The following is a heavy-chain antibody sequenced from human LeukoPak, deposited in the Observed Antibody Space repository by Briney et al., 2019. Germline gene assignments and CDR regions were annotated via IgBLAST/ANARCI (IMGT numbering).Heavy chain of an antibody. CDR2: IDANNGDT. Sequence: ASVKVSCKGSGYTFRGNYIHWLRQAPAQGLEWVGWIDANNGDTKSAQKFQGRVTISRDTSISTAYMDLSSLSPDDAPVYYCARDPSAVTLYFFDYWGQGTLVTVSS. CDR3: ARDPSAVTLYFFDY. V-gene: IGHV1-2*02. CDR1: GYTFRGNY. J-gene: IGHJ4*02. D-gene: IGHD4-11*01.